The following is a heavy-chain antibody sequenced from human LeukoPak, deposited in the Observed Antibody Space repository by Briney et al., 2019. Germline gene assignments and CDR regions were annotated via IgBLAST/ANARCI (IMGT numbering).Heavy chain of an antibody. CDR3: ARPWFGENAWFDP. Sequence: SETLSLTCTVSGGSISSSSYYWGWIRQPPGKGLEWIGSIYYSGSTYYNPSLKSRVTISVDTSKNQFSLKLSSVTAADTAVYYCARPWFGENAWFDPWGQGTLVTVSS. CDR1: GGSISSSSYY. CDR2: IYYSGST. J-gene: IGHJ5*02. D-gene: IGHD3-10*01. V-gene: IGHV4-39*01.